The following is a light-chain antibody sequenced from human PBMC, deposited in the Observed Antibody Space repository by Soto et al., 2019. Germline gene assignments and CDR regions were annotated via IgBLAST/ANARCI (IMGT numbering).Light chain of an antibody. CDR1: QSISNW. J-gene: IGKJ5*01. V-gene: IGKV1-5*01. Sequence: DIQMTQSPSTLSASVGDRVTITCRASQSISNWLAWYQQKPGTAPKLLIYHASTLESGVPSSFRGSASATDFPLTIRSMTPEEFATDYCQQYQTYATVGPGQRPEIK. CDR3: QQYQTYAT. CDR2: HAS.